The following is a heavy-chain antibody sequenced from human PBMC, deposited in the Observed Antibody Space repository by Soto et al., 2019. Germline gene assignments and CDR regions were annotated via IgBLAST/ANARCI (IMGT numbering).Heavy chain of an antibody. CDR2: ISSDGSHQ. CDR1: GFTFSVSA. Sequence: QVQVVESGGGVVQPGTSLRLSCAASGFTFSVSAIHWVRQAPGKGLEWEAVISSDGSHQYYADSVRGRFTISRDNPKNTLYLQMNSLRAEDTAVYYCARPYCRSTRCYLYYYGMDVWGPGTTVTVSS. D-gene: IGHD2-2*01. CDR3: ARPYCRSTRCYLYYYGMDV. J-gene: IGHJ6*02. V-gene: IGHV3-30-3*01.